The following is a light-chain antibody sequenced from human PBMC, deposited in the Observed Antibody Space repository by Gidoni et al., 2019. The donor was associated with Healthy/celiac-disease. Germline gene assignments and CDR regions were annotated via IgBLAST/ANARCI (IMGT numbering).Light chain of an antibody. Sequence: DIQMTQSPYSLSASVGDRVTITCRASQSISSYLNWYQQKPGKAPKLLIYAASSLQSGVPSRFSGSGSGTDFTLTISSLQPEGFAAYYCQQSYSTLLLTFXGXTKVEIK. J-gene: IGKJ4*01. CDR3: QQSYSTLLLT. CDR2: AAS. V-gene: IGKV1-39*01. CDR1: QSISSY.